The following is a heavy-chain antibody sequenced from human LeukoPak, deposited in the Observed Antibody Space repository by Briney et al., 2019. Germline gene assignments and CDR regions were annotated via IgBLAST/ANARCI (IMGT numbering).Heavy chain of an antibody. CDR2: IIPILGIA. CDR1: GGTFSSYA. J-gene: IGHJ4*02. D-gene: IGHD3-22*01. V-gene: IGHV1-69*04. Sequence: SAKVSCKASGGTFSSYAISWVRQAPGQGLEWMGRIIPILGIANYAQKFQGRVTITADKSTSTAYMELSSLRSEDTAVYYCAVSSGYYYYYFDYWGQGTLVTVSS. CDR3: AVSSGYYYYYFDY.